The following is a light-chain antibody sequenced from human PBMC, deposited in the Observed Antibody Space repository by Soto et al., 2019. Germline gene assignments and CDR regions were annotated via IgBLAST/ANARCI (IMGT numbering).Light chain of an antibody. J-gene: IGKJ4*01. CDR2: GAS. Sequence: EIVLTQSPGTLSLSPGARAPLSCRASQSVSSSYLAWYQQKPGQAPRLLIYGASSRATGIPDRFSGSGSGTDFTLTISRLEPEDFATYYCQQYNTYPLTFGGGTKVDIK. V-gene: IGKV3-20*01. CDR1: QSVSSSY. CDR3: QQYNTYPLT.